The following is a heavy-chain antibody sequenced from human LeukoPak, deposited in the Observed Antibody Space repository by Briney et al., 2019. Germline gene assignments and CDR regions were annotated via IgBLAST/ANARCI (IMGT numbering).Heavy chain of an antibody. CDR3: ARARNDYDSNGFSLLDY. CDR1: GISFSSHG. CDR2: IWYDGSNI. J-gene: IGHJ4*02. D-gene: IGHD3-22*01. V-gene: IGHV3-33*01. Sequence: PGGSLRLCCAASGISFSSHGMHWVRQAPGKGLEWVAVIWYDGSNIYSTDSVKGRFTISRDNYKNTRYLQMNSLRAEDTALYYCARARNDYDSNGFSLLDYWGQGTLVTVSS.